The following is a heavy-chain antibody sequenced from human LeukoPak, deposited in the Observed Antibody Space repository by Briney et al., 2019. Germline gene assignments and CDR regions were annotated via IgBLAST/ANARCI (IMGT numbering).Heavy chain of an antibody. J-gene: IGHJ6*03. CDR2: ISGSGGST. CDR3: ARIEKATITRFFYYYYMDV. D-gene: IGHD5-24*01. Sequence: PGGSLRLSCAASGFTFSSYAMSWVRQAPGKGLEWVSAISGSGGSTYYADSVKGRLTISRDNSKNTLYLQMNSLRAEDTAVYHCARIEKATITRFFYYYYMDVWGKGTTVTISS. CDR1: GFTFSSYA. V-gene: IGHV3-23*01.